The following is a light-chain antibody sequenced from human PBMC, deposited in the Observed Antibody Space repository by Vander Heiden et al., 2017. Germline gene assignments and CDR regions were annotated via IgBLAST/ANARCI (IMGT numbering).Light chain of an antibody. CDR2: DDS. J-gene: IGLJ2*01. CDR1: NIGSKS. CDR3: QVWDSSSDHVV. V-gene: IGLV3-21*02. Sequence: SYVLTQPPSGSVAHGQTARITCGGKNIGSKSVHWYQQKPGEAPVLVVYDDSDRPSGIPERFSGSNSGNTATLTISRVEAGDEADYYCQVWDSSSDHVVFGGGTKLTVL.